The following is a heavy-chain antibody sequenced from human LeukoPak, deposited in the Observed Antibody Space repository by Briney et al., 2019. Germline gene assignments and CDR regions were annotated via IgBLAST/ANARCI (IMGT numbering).Heavy chain of an antibody. D-gene: IGHD6-13*01. CDR1: GFTFSSYS. CDR2: ISSSSYI. J-gene: IGHJ3*02. V-gene: IGHV3-21*01. CDR3: ARDRGSAAGTMGAFDI. Sequence: GGSLRLSCAASGFTFSSYSMNWVRQAPGKGLEWVSSISSSSYIYYADSVKGRFTISRDNAKNSLYLQMNSLRAEDTAVYYCARDRGSAAGTMGAFDIWGQGTMVTVSS.